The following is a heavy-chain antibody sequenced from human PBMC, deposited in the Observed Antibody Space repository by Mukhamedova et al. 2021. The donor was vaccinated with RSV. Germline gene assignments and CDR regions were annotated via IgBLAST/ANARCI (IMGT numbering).Heavy chain of an antibody. D-gene: IGHD4-17*01. V-gene: IGHV1-69*01. J-gene: IGHJ6*02. CDR3: ARGIEYGEIYGMDV. Sequence: QWYQRRVTITADESTSTAYMELSSLRSEDTAVYYCARGIEYGEIYGMDVWGQGTTVTVSS.